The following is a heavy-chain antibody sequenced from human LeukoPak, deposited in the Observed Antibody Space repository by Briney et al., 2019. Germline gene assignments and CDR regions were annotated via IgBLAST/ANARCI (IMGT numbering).Heavy chain of an antibody. CDR3: ARGKYGDFWSGYYTGIERYNWFDP. J-gene: IGHJ5*02. CDR2: INHSGST. CDR1: GGSFSGYY. V-gene: IGHV4-34*01. D-gene: IGHD3-3*01. Sequence: SETLSLTCAVYGGSFSGYYWSWIRQPPGKGLEWIGEINHSGSTNYNPSLKSRVTISVDTSKNQFSLKLSSVTAADTAVYYCARGKYGDFWSGYYTGIERYNWFDPWGQGTLVTASS.